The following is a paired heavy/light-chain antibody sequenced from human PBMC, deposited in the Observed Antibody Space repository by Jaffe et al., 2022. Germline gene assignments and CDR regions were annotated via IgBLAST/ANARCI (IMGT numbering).Heavy chain of an antibody. D-gene: IGHD6-19*01. CDR3: TTPGIVVPGTRGSFDI. CDR2: ITDKTDGGTA. Sequence: EVQLVESGGGLVEPGGSLRLSCAASGFTFSNAWMNWVRQAPGKGLEWVGRITDKTDGGTAGYAAPVKGRFTISRDDSKTTLYLQMNSLKTEDTAVYYCTTPGIVVPGTRGSFDIWGQGTLVTVSS. V-gene: IGHV3-15*01. CDR1: GFTFSNAW. J-gene: IGHJ3*02.
Light chain of an antibody. CDR2: YTS. V-gene: IGKV6-21*02. CDR1: QRIGSS. CDR3: HQSYSLPWT. Sequence: EIVLTQSPDFQSVTPKEKVTITCRASQRIGSSLHWYQQKPDQSPKLLIKYTSQSISGVPSRFSGSGSGTDFTLTINSLETEDAATYYCHQSYSLPWTFGQGTKVEIK. J-gene: IGKJ1*01.